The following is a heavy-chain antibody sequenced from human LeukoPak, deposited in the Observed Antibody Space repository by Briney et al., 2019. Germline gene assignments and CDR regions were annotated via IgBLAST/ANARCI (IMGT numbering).Heavy chain of an antibody. D-gene: IGHD4/OR15-4a*01. J-gene: IGHJ4*02. CDR1: GFTFSRTA. CDR3: AKDANYLRSGSFFIPFDY. CDR2: ISGSGVGT. V-gene: IGHV3-23*01. Sequence: PGGSLRLSCAASGFTFSRTAMSWVRQAPGKGLGWVATISGSGVGTYYAASVKGRFNISRDNSKNTLYLQMNSLRTEDTAMYYCAKDANYLRSGSFFIPFDYWGQGTLVSVYS.